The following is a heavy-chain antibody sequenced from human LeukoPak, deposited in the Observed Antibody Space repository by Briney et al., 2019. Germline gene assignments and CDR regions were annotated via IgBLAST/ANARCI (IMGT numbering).Heavy chain of an antibody. CDR1: GGTFSSYA. Sequence: SVKVSCKASGGTFSSYAISWVRQAPGQGLEWMGRIIAIFGTANYAQKFQGRVTITTDESTSTAYMELSSLRSEDTAVYYCATSSYERMYYFDYWGQGTLVTVSS. J-gene: IGHJ4*02. CDR2: IIAIFGTA. V-gene: IGHV1-69*05. D-gene: IGHD3-16*01. CDR3: ATSSYERMYYFDY.